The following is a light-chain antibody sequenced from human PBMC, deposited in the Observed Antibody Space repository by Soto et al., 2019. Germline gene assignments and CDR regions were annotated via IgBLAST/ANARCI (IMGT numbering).Light chain of an antibody. CDR2: DVN. Sequence: QAVVTQPRSVSGSPGQSVTISCTGSSSDVGAYNYVSWYQHNPGKAPKLLIYDVNKRPSGVPDRFSGSKFGNTASLTISGLQADDEANFYCCSYAGSYDYVFGTGTQLTVL. J-gene: IGLJ1*01. CDR3: CSYAGSYDYV. CDR1: SSDVGAYNY. V-gene: IGLV2-11*01.